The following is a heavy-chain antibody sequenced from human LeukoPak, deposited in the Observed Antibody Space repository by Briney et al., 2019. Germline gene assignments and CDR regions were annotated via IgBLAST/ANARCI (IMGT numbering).Heavy chain of an antibody. Sequence: SETLSLTCAVYGGSFSGYYWSWIRQPPGKGLEWVGEINHSGSTNYNPSLKRRVTISVDTSKNQFSLKLSSVTAADTAVYYCARAADDILTGYYSPAYWGQGTLVTVSS. D-gene: IGHD3-9*01. J-gene: IGHJ4*02. CDR1: GGSFSGYY. V-gene: IGHV4-34*01. CDR2: INHSGST. CDR3: ARAADDILTGYYSPAY.